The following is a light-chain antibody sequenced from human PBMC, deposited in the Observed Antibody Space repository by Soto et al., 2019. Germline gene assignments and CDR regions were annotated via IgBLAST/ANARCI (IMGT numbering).Light chain of an antibody. CDR3: SSYTPSSSYV. CDR1: SSDVGGYIY. CDR2: DVT. J-gene: IGLJ1*01. Sequence: QSVLTQPASVSGSPGQSITISCTGTSSDVGGYIYVSWYQQHPGKAPKLMIYDVTSRPSGVSYRFSVSKSGNTASLTISGLQAEDEADYYCSSYTPSSSYVFGTGTKVTVL. V-gene: IGLV2-14*01.